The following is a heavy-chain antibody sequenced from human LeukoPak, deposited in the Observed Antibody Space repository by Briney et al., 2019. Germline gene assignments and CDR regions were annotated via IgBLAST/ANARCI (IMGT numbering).Heavy chain of an antibody. CDR2: IYYSGST. J-gene: IGHJ4*02. D-gene: IGHD4-23*01. V-gene: IGHV4-59*08. CDR3: ARSRSSVDSPYFDY. CDR1: GGSISSCY. Sequence: SETLSLTCTVSGGSISSCYWSWIRQPPGKGLEWIGYIYYSGSTNYNPSLKSRVTISVDTSKNQFSLKLSSVTAADTAVYYCARSRSSVDSPYFDYWGQGTLVTVSS.